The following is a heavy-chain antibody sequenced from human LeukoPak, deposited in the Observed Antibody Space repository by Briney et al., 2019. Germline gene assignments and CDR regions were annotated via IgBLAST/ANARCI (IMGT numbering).Heavy chain of an antibody. J-gene: IGHJ4*02. CDR2: IYYRGRT. V-gene: IGHV4-59*08. D-gene: IGHD3-10*01. CDR3: ARHADSGFGELAFDL. Sequence: SETLSLTCTVSGGSISSYYWIWIRQPPGKGLEWIGYIYYRGRTNYNPSLKSRVTISVDTSKNQFSLKLSSVTAADTAVYYCARHADSGFGELAFDLWGQGTLVTVSS. CDR1: GGSISSYY.